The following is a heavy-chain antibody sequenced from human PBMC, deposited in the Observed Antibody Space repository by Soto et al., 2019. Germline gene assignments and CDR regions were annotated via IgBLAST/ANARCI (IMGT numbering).Heavy chain of an antibody. D-gene: IGHD2-8*01. V-gene: IGHV3-7*03. CDR1: GFTFNNYW. CDR3: AKDLSSMLYGDGVDV. Sequence: GSLRLSCAASGFTFNNYWMSWVRQAPGEGLEWVATVKQDGTEKRYVDSVKGRFTISRDNAKNSLYLQMNGLRAEDTAVYYCAKDLSSMLYGDGVDVLGQGTTVTVSS. J-gene: IGHJ6*02. CDR2: VKQDGTEK.